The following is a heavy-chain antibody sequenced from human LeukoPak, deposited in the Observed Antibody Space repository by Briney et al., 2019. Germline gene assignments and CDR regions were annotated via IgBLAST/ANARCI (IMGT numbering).Heavy chain of an antibody. Sequence: SETLSLTCTVSGGSISSYYWSWFRQPPGKGLEWIGEINHSGSTNYNPSLKSRVTISVDTSKNQFSLKLSSVTAADTAVYYCASRGPLTSPDKQWLAPFDYWGQGTLVTVSS. J-gene: IGHJ4*02. CDR2: INHSGST. V-gene: IGHV4-34*01. CDR1: GGSISSYY. CDR3: ASRGPLTSPDKQWLAPFDY. D-gene: IGHD6-19*01.